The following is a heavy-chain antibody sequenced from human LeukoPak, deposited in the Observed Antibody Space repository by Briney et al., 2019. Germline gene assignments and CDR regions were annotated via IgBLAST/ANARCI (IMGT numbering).Heavy chain of an antibody. D-gene: IGHD1-26*01. V-gene: IGHV3-23*01. Sequence: GGSLRLSCAASGFTLSSYAMNWVRQAPGKGLEWVSAISGNGNTYYADSVKGRFTIPRDNSKNTLYLQMNSLRAEDTAVYYCAKRGAEVGTTVAPGDYWGQGTLLTVSS. CDR2: ISGNGNT. J-gene: IGHJ4*02. CDR3: AKRGAEVGTTVAPGDY. CDR1: GFTLSSYA.